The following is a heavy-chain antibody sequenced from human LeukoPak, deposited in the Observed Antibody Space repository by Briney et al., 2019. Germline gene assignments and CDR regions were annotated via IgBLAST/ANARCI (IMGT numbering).Heavy chain of an antibody. Sequence: ASVKVSCKASGYTFTGYYMHWVRQAPGQGLEWMGWINPNSGGTNYAQKFQGRVTMTRETTISTAYMELSRLRSDDTAVYYCARGYYDSSGYYAPGYFDYWGQGTLVTVSS. CDR1: GYTFTGYY. CDR2: INPNSGGT. D-gene: IGHD3-22*01. J-gene: IGHJ4*02. V-gene: IGHV1-2*02. CDR3: ARGYYDSSGYYAPGYFDY.